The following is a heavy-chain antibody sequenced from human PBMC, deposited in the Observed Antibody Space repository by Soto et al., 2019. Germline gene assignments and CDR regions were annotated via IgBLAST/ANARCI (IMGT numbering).Heavy chain of an antibody. CDR1: GFTFSPFY. V-gene: IGHV3-74*01. Sequence: EVQLVESGGGLVQPGESLRLSCAASGFTFSPFYMHWVRQAPGKGLEWVSHINGDGTTTVYADSVKGRFTISRDNAKITLYLQMSSLRTEDTAVYYCVRDRGYPDSFDIWGQGTMVTVSS. CDR3: VRDRGYPDSFDI. J-gene: IGHJ3*02. D-gene: IGHD6-13*01. CDR2: INGDGTTT.